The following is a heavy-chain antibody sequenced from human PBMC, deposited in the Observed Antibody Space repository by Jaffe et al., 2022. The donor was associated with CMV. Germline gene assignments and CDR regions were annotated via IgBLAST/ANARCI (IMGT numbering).Heavy chain of an antibody. V-gene: IGHV3-23*04. CDR1: GFSSSTYA. CDR2: ISGSGSST. Sequence: EVQVVESGGGLVQPGGSLRLSCAASGFSSSTYAMSWVRQAPGKGPEWVSLISGSGSSTSYADSVKGRFTVSRDNSKNTLYLQMNSLRVEDTAVYYCGKDVRHSSNCWGQGTLVTVSS. J-gene: IGHJ4*02. CDR3: GKDVRHSSNC. D-gene: IGHD6-13*01.